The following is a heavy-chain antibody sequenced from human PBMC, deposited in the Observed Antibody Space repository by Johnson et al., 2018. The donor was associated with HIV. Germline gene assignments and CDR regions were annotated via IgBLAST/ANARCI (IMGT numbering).Heavy chain of an antibody. D-gene: IGHD3-22*01. Sequence: VQLVESGGGLVQPGGSLRLSCAASGFTVSSNYMSWVRQAPGKGLEWVSGINWNSGSIGYADSVKGRFTISRDNAKNSLYLQMNSLRAEDTALYYCAKDTGAYYYDSSGYWDAFDIWGQGTMVTVSS. CDR1: GFTVSSNY. V-gene: IGHV3-9*01. CDR2: INWNSGSI. CDR3: AKDTGAYYYDSSGYWDAFDI. J-gene: IGHJ3*02.